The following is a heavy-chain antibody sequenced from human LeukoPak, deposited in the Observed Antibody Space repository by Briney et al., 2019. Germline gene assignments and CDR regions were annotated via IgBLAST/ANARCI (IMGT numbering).Heavy chain of an antibody. Sequence: SVKVSCKTSGGTFSSYAISWVRQAPGQGLEWIGDIIPIFDTANYAQKFQGRVTITADKSTSTAYMELSSLRSEDTAVYYCARDKNSGYETDIDAFDIWGQGTMVTVSS. D-gene: IGHD5-12*01. CDR2: IIPIFDTA. V-gene: IGHV1-69*06. J-gene: IGHJ3*02. CDR1: GGTFSSYA. CDR3: ARDKNSGYETDIDAFDI.